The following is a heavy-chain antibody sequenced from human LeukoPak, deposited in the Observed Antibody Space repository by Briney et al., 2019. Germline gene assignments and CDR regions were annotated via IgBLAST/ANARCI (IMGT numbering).Heavy chain of an antibody. CDR1: GFTFSSSA. D-gene: IGHD6-19*01. Sequence: GGSLRLSCAASGFTFSSSAMGWVRQAPGKGLQWVSAISGSGGRTYYTDSVKGRFTISRDNSKNTLYLQMNSLRAEDTAVYYCAKAVAGPFDYWGQGTLVTVSS. J-gene: IGHJ4*02. CDR2: ISGSGGRT. V-gene: IGHV3-23*01. CDR3: AKAVAGPFDY.